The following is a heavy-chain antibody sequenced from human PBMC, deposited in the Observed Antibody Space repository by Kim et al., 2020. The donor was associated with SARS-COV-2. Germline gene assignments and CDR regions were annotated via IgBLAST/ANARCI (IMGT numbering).Heavy chain of an antibody. CDR2: ISYDGSNK. Sequence: GGSLRLSCAASGFTFSSYGMHWVRQAPGKGLEWVAVISYDGSNKYYADSVKGRFTISRDNSKNTLYLQMNSLRAEDTAVYYCAVPLRGSYYYGMDVWGQGTTVTVSS. J-gene: IGHJ6*02. D-gene: IGHD3-3*01. V-gene: IGHV3-30*03. CDR3: AVPLRGSYYYGMDV. CDR1: GFTFSSYG.